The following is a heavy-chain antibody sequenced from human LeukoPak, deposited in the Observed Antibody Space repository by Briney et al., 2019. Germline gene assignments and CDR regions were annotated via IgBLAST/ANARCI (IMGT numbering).Heavy chain of an antibody. V-gene: IGHV3-21*01. J-gene: IGHJ4*02. CDR3: ARGRLSYSLQFVY. CDR2: ISSSSSYI. Sequence: GGSLRLSCAASGFTFSSYSMTWVRQAPGKGLEWVSSISSSSSYIYYADSVKGRFTISRDNAKNSLYLQMNSLRAEDTAVYYCARGRLSYSLQFVYWGQRTLVTVSS. CDR1: GFTFSSYS. D-gene: IGHD1-26*01.